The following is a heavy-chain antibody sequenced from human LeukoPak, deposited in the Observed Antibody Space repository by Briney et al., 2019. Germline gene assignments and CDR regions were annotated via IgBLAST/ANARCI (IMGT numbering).Heavy chain of an antibody. CDR2: IKQDGSEK. Sequence: PGGSLRLSCAASGFTFSSSWMSWVPQAPGKGLEWVANIKQDGSEKYYVASVKGRFTISRDNAKNSLYLQMNSLRAEDTAVYYCARAGGTYYGIAFDIWGQGTMVTVSS. CDR3: ARAGGTYYGIAFDI. D-gene: IGHD1-26*01. J-gene: IGHJ3*02. CDR1: GFTFSSSW. V-gene: IGHV3-7*01.